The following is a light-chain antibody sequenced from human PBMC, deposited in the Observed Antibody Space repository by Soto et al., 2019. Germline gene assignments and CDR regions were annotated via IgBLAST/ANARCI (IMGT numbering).Light chain of an antibody. V-gene: IGKV1-33*01. Sequence: DIQMTQSPSSLSASVVDRVTITCQASQGMSNYLNWYQQKPGKAPKLLIYGASNLETGVPSRLSGSGSGIDFTFTISSLQPEDTATYFCQQYDSLPYTFGQGTKLEI. CDR3: QQYDSLPYT. CDR2: GAS. CDR1: QGMSNY. J-gene: IGKJ2*01.